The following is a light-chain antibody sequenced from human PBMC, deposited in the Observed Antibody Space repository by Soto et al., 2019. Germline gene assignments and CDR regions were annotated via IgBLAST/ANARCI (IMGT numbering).Light chain of an antibody. Sequence: DIVMTQSPDSLSVSLGERATINCKSIQSVLSSSNNKNYLAWYQQKPGQPPKVVIYWASTRGSGVPDRFSGSWSGTDFTLTISSLQAEDVAVYYCQHYYSSPLTFGGGTKVEIK. V-gene: IGKV4-1*01. CDR3: QHYYSSPLT. CDR1: QSVLSSSNNKNY. CDR2: WAS. J-gene: IGKJ4*01.